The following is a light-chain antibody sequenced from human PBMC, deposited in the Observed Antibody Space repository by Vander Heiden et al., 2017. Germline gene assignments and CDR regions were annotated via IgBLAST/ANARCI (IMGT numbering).Light chain of an antibody. V-gene: IGKV1-8*01. CDR1: QGISSY. CDR3: LQDYSYPQT. Sequence: AIWLTQSPSSFSASTGDRVTITCRASQGISSYLAWYQQKPGKAPKLLIYAASTLQSGVPSRFSGSGSGTDFTLTISCRQSEDFATYYCLQDYSYPQTFGQGTKVEMK. CDR2: AAS. J-gene: IGKJ1*01.